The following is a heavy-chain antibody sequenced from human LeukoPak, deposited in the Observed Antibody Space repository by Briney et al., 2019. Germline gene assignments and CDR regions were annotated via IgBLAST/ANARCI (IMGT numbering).Heavy chain of an antibody. D-gene: IGHD3-10*02. V-gene: IGHV3-23*01. CDR2: ISGSGDST. J-gene: IGHJ4*02. CDR3: AKDSMFSNPSTNDY. Sequence: GGSLRLSCAASGFTFSSYAMSWVRQAPGKGLEWVSTISGSGDSTYHADSVKGRFTISRDKSKNTLYLQMNSLRTEDTAEYYCAKDSMFSNPSTNDYWGQGTRVTVSS. CDR1: GFTFSSYA.